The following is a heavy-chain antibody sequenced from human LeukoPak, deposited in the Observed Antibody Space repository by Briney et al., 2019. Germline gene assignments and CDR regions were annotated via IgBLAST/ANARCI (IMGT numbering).Heavy chain of an antibody. Sequence: GGSLRLSCAASGFTFSSYAMSWVRQAPGKGLEWVSAISGSGGSTYYADSVKGRFIISRDNSKNTLYLQMNSLRAEDTAVYYCAKDALSSSTYYYYGMDVWGQGTTVTVSS. J-gene: IGHJ6*02. V-gene: IGHV3-23*01. D-gene: IGHD2-2*01. CDR2: ISGSGGST. CDR1: GFTFSSYA. CDR3: AKDALSSSTYYYYGMDV.